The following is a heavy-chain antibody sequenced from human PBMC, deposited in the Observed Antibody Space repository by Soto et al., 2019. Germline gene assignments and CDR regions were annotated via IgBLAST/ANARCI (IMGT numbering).Heavy chain of an antibody. J-gene: IGHJ4*02. V-gene: IGHV3-48*02. CDR2: ISSSSSTI. Sequence: GGSLRLSCAASGFTFSNYSMNWGRQAPGKGLEWVSYISSSSSTIYYADSVKGRFTISRDNAKNSLYLQMNSLRDEDTAVYYCAREGVFWSGYPFDYWGQGTLVTVSS. CDR1: GFTFSNYS. CDR3: AREGVFWSGYPFDY. D-gene: IGHD3-3*01.